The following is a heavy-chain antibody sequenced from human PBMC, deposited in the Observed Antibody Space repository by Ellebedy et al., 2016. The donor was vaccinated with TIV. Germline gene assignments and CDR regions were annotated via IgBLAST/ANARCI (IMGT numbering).Heavy chain of an antibody. CDR3: ARVGYDILTGYTNPFDY. V-gene: IGHV4-31*11. J-gene: IGHJ4*02. D-gene: IGHD3-9*01. CDR2: IYYSGST. Sequence: LRLSXAVSGGSISSGGYYWSWIRQHPGKGLEWIGYIYYSGSTYYNPSLKSRVTISVDTSKNQFSLKLSSVTAADTAVYYCARVGYDILTGYTNPFDYWGQGTLVTVSS. CDR1: GGSISSGGYY.